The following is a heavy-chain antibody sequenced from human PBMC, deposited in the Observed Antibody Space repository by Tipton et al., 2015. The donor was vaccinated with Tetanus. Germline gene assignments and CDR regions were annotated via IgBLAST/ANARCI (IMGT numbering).Heavy chain of an antibody. CDR2: IYFEGST. Sequence: SGGSISDKKYYWGWIRQPPGRGLEWIASIYFEGSTYYSPSLKSRVTIAVDTSQNLFSLRLTSVTAADTAMYYCARHLYGWGFDPWGQGALVTVSS. D-gene: IGHD3-10*01. CDR1: GGSISDKKYY. J-gene: IGHJ5*02. V-gene: IGHV4-39*02. CDR3: ARHLYGWGFDP.